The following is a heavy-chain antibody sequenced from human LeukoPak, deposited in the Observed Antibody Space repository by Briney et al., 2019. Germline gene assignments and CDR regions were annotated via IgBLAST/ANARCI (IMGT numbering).Heavy chain of an antibody. Sequence: ASVKVSCKAPGYTFTSYYMHWVRQAPGQGLEWMGIINPSGGSTSYAQKFQGRVTMTRDTSTSTVYMELSSLRSEDTAVYYCARVSQAYSSSPHFDYWGQGTLVTVSS. D-gene: IGHD6-6*01. V-gene: IGHV1-46*01. CDR2: INPSGGST. CDR3: ARVSQAYSSSPHFDY. J-gene: IGHJ4*02. CDR1: GYTFTSYY.